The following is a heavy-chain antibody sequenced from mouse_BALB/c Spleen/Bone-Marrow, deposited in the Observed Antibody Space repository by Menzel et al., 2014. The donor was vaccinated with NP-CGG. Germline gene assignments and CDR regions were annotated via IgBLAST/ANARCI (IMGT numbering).Heavy chain of an antibody. CDR2: IYPGSGNT. V-gene: IGHV1-84*02. CDR1: GYTFTDYC. CDR3: ARPPYYYGSRPYWYCDV. D-gene: IGHD1-1*01. J-gene: IGHJ1*01. Sequence: QLQESGPELVKPGASVKISCKASGYTFTDYCINWVKQKPGQGLEWIGWIYPGSGNTQYNEKFKGKATLTVDTSSNTAYMQLSSMTSEGTAVYFCARPPYYYGSRPYWYCDVWGAGTTVTVSS.